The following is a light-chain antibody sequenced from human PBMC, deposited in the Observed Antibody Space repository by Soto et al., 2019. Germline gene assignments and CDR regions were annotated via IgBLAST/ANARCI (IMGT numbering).Light chain of an antibody. CDR1: SSDVGGHNC. CDR3: SSCSSSNTFV. J-gene: IGLJ1*01. V-gene: IGLV2-14*01. CDR2: DVS. Sequence: QSALIQPASVSGSPGQSITISCTGTSSDVGGHNCASWYQQHPGRVPKLMINDVSNRPSGVSTRFSGSKSGNTASLTISGLQAEDEADYYCSSCSSSNTFVFGTGTKLTVL.